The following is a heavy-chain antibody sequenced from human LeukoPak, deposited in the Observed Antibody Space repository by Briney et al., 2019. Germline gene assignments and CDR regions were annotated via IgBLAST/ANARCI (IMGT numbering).Heavy chain of an antibody. V-gene: IGHV3-74*01. CDR1: GFIFSRYW. CDR3: ARGPSVLGAIDN. J-gene: IGHJ4*02. D-gene: IGHD3-10*01. CDR2: INNDGSII. Sequence: GGSLRLSCAASGFIFSRYWMHWVRQAPGKELVWVSRINNDGSIINTADSVKGRFTISRDNAKDMLYLQMDSLRAEDTAIYYCARGPSVLGAIDNWGQGILVPVSS.